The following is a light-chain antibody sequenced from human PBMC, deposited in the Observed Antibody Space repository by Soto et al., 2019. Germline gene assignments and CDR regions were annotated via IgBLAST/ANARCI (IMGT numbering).Light chain of an antibody. CDR2: GNS. CDR3: QSYDSSLSGWV. V-gene: IGLV1-40*01. Sequence: QSVLTQPPSVSGAPGQRVTISCTGSSSNIGAGYVVHWYQQLPGTAPKLLIYGNSNRPSGVPDRFSGAKSGTSASLAITGLQAEDEAEDYCQSYDSSLSGWVFGGGTKLTVL. J-gene: IGLJ3*02. CDR1: SSNIGAGYV.